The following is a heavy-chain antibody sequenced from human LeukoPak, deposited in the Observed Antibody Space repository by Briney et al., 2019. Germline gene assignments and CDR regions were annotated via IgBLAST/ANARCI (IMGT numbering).Heavy chain of an antibody. CDR1: GFTFSSYS. CDR2: IRYDGSNK. D-gene: IGHD3-22*01. J-gene: IGHJ5*02. Sequence: PGGSLRLSCAASGFTFSSYSMNWVRQAPGKGLEWVAFIRYDGSNKYYADSVKGRFTISRDNSKNTLYLQMNSLRAEDTAVYYCAKSYDSSGYYGFDPWGQGTLVTVSS. CDR3: AKSYDSSGYYGFDP. V-gene: IGHV3-30*02.